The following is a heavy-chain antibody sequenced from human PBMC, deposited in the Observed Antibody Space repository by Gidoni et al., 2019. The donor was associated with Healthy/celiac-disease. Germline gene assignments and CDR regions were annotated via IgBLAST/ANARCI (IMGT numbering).Heavy chain of an antibody. Sequence: EVQLVESGGGLVKPGGSLRLSCAASGFTFSSYSMNWVRQAPGKGLEWVSSISSSSSYIYYADSVKGRFTISRDNAKNSLYLQMNSLRAEDTAVYYCASPYCGGDCWWFDPWGQGTLVTVSS. CDR3: ASPYCGGDCWWFDP. J-gene: IGHJ5*02. D-gene: IGHD2-21*02. CDR2: ISSSSSYI. V-gene: IGHV3-21*01. CDR1: GFTFSSYS.